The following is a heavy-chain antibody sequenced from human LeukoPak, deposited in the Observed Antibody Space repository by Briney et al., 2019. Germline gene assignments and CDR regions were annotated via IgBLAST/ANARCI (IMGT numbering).Heavy chain of an antibody. J-gene: IGHJ4*02. V-gene: IGHV3-23*01. Sequence: GGSLRLSCAASGFTFSNYAMSWVRQPPGKGLEWVSVISDSGGSTFYADSLKGRFTISRDNSKNTLYLQMNSLRAEDTAVYYCAKGRHSSSWLGGLDDWGQGTLVTVSS. CDR3: AKGRHSSSWLGGLDD. CDR1: GFTFSNYA. D-gene: IGHD6-13*01. CDR2: ISDSGGST.